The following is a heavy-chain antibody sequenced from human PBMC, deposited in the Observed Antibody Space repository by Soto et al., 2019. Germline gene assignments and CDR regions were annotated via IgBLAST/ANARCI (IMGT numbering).Heavy chain of an antibody. CDR2: ISGSGGST. CDR1: GFTFSSYA. Sequence: GGSLRLSCAASGFTFSSYAISWVRQAPGKGLEWVSAISGSGGSTYYADSVKGRFTISRDNSKNTLYLQMNSLRAEDTAVYYCAAPWFGELLTTFDYWGQGTLVTVSS. J-gene: IGHJ4*02. D-gene: IGHD3-10*01. CDR3: AAPWFGELLTTFDY. V-gene: IGHV3-23*01.